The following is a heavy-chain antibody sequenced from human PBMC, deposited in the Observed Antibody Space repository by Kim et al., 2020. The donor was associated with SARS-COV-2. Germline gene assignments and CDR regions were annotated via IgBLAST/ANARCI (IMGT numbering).Heavy chain of an antibody. CDR3: ARGYYYFSDFDY. Sequence: GGSLRLSCAASGFTVSSNYMSWVRQAPGKGLEWVSVIYSGGSTYYADSVKGRFTISRDNSKNTLYLQMNSLRAEDTAVYYCARGYYYFSDFDYWGQGTLVTVSS. J-gene: IGHJ4*02. CDR2: IYSGGST. V-gene: IGHV3-66*01. D-gene: IGHD3-10*01. CDR1: GFTVSSNY.